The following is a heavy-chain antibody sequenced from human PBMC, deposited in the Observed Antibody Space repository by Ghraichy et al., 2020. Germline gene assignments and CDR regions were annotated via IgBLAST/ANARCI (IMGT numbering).Heavy chain of an antibody. J-gene: IGHJ3*02. Sequence: GESLNISCAASGFTFSSYWMHWVRQAPGKGLVWVSRINSDGSSTSYADSVKGRFTISRDNAKNTLYLQMNSLRAEDTAVYYCARVIPWGAFDIWGQGTMVTVSS. CDR3: ARVIPWGAFDI. CDR2: INSDGSST. V-gene: IGHV3-74*01. D-gene: IGHD3-16*01. CDR1: GFTFSSYW.